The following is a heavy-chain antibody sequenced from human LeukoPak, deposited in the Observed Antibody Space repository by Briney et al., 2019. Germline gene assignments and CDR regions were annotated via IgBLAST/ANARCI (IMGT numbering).Heavy chain of an antibody. V-gene: IGHV4-59*01. CDR3: ARTSRSTPFDY. Sequence: SETLSLTCTVSGGSLSSYYWSWIRQPPGKGLEWIGYIYYSGSTNYNPSLKSRVTISVDTSKNQFSLKLSSVTAADTAVYYCARTSRSTPFDYWGQGTLVTVSS. CDR1: GGSLSSYY. J-gene: IGHJ4*02. CDR2: IYYSGST. D-gene: IGHD2-2*01.